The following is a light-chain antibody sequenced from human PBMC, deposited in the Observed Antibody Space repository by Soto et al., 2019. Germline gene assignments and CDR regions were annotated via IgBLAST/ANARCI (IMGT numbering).Light chain of an antibody. J-gene: IGKJ5*01. Sequence: EIVLTQSPATLSLSPGEIATLSFSASQSVSSYLAWYQQKPGQAPRLLIYDTSTRATGIPARFSGSGSGTEFTLTISSLQSEDFAVYYCQQYNNWPPITFGQGTRLEIK. CDR3: QQYNNWPPIT. CDR2: DTS. V-gene: IGKV3-15*01. CDR1: QSVSSY.